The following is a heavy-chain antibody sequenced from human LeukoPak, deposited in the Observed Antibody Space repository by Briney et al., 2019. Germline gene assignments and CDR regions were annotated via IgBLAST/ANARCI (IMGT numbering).Heavy chain of an antibody. CDR3: ARALGYCSSTSCYEGFDY. J-gene: IGHJ4*02. V-gene: IGHV3-11*01. D-gene: IGHD2-2*01. Sequence: GGSLRLSCAASGFTLSDYYMSWIRQAPGKGLEWVSYISSSGSTIYYADSVKGRFTISRDNAKNSLYLQMNSLRAEDTAVYYCARALGYCSSTSCYEGFDYWGQGTLVTVSS. CDR2: ISSSGSTI. CDR1: GFTLSDYY.